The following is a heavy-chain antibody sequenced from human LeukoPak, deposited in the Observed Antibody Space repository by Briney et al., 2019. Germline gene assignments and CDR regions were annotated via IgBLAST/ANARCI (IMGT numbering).Heavy chain of an antibody. V-gene: IGHV1-18*01. CDR3: ARDGGYCSGGGCPDNWFDP. J-gene: IGHJ5*02. Sequence: ASVKVSCKASGYTFTSYGISWVRQAPGQGLEWMGWISAYNGNTNYAQKLQGRVTMTTDTSTSTAYMELRSLRSDDTAVYYCARDGGYCSGGGCPDNWFDPWGQGTLVAVSS. CDR2: ISAYNGNT. D-gene: IGHD2-15*01. CDR1: GYTFTSYG.